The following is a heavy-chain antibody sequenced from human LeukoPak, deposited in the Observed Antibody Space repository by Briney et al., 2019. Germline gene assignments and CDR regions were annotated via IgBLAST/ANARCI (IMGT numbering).Heavy chain of an antibody. J-gene: IGHJ4*02. D-gene: IGHD1-26*01. CDR1: GFTFTSYS. CDR2: MSGGGGST. Sequence: GGSLRVSCAASGFTFTSYSMNWVRQAPGKGLEWVSTMSGGGGSTYYADSVKGRFTISRDNSKNTLYLQVNSLRAEDTAVYYCAKGGKWDVTPFDYWGQGTLVTVSS. CDR3: AKGGKWDVTPFDY. V-gene: IGHV3-23*01.